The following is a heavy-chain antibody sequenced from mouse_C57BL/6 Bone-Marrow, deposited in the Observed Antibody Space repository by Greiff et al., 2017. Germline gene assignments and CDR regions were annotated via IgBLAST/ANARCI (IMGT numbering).Heavy chain of an antibody. Sequence: VKVVESGPGLVQPSQSLSITCTVSGFSLTSYGVHWVRQSPGKGLEWLGVIWRGGSTDSNAAFMSRLSITKDNSKSQVFFKMNSLQADDTAIYYCAKKGSSYDYWYCDVWGTGTTVTVSS. J-gene: IGHJ1*03. V-gene: IGHV2-5*01. CDR3: AKKGSSYDYWYCDV. CDR2: IWRGGST. D-gene: IGHD1-1*01. CDR1: GFSLTSYG.